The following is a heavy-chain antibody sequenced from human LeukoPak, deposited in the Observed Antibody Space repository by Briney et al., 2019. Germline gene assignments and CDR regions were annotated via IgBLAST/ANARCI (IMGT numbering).Heavy chain of an antibody. CDR3: ARERGVATLFVDYYYYMDV. CDR2: INHSGST. J-gene: IGHJ6*03. D-gene: IGHD5-12*01. CDR1: GGSISSYY. Sequence: SEALSLTCTVSGGSISSYYWSWIRQPPGKGLEWIGEINHSGSTNYNPSLKSRVTISVDTSKNQFSLKLSSVTAADTAVYYCARERGVATLFVDYYYYMDVWGKGTTVTVSS. V-gene: IGHV4-34*01.